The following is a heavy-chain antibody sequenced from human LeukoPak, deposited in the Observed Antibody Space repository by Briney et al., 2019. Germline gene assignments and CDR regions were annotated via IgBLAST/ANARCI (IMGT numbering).Heavy chain of an antibody. D-gene: IGHD3-22*01. J-gene: IGHJ4*02. V-gene: IGHV3-30-3*01. Sequence: GRSLRLSCAASGFTFSSYAMHWVRQAPGKGLEWVAVISYDGSNKYYADSVKGRFTISRDNSKNTLYLQMNSLRAEDTAVYYCARSYDGSGYEFDYWGQGTLVTVSS. CDR1: GFTFSSYA. CDR3: ARSYDGSGYEFDY. CDR2: ISYDGSNK.